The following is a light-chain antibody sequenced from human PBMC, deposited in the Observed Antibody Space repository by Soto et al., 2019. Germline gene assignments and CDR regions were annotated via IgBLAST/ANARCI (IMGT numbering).Light chain of an antibody. J-gene: IGKJ1*01. V-gene: IGKV3-15*01. CDR2: DAS. CDR3: QQYNDWPRT. Sequence: EIVLTQSPSTLSLSPGERATLSCRASQSVSSYLAWYQQKPGKAPRLLIYDASTRAPGVPARFRGRGSGTEFTLTISSLQSEDFAVYYCQQYNDWPRTFGQGTKVDIK. CDR1: QSVSSY.